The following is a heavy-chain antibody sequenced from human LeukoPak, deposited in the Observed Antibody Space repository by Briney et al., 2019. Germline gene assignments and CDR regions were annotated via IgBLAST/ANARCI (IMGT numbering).Heavy chain of an antibody. V-gene: IGHV1-18*01. D-gene: IGHD3-22*01. CDR3: ARGSGTYYDSSYYFDY. CDR1: GYSFTTYG. CDR2: ISGYNANT. J-gene: IGHJ4*02. Sequence: GASVKVSCKASGYSFTTYGISWVRQAPGQGLEWMGWISGYNANTNYAQKLQGRVSMTTDTSTSTAYMELSSLRSEDTAVYYCARGSGTYYDSSYYFDYWGQGTLVTVSS.